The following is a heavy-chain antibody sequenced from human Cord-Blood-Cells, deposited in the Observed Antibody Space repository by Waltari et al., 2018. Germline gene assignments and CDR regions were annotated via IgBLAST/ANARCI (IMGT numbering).Heavy chain of an antibody. Sequence: QVQLVQSGAEVKKPGASVKVSCKASAYTSTSYDINWVRQATGKGLEWMGWMNPNRGNTGDAQKFQGRVTMTRNTSISTAYMELSSLRSEDTAVYYCASSIAARHFQHWGQGTLVTVSS. J-gene: IGHJ1*01. D-gene: IGHD6-6*01. CDR1: AYTSTSYD. V-gene: IGHV1-8*01. CDR3: ASSIAARHFQH. CDR2: MNPNRGNT.